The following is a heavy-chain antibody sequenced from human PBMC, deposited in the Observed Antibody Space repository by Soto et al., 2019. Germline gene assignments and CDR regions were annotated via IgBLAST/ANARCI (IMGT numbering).Heavy chain of an antibody. Sequence: PGGSLRLSFAASGFTFSSYSMNWVRQAPGKGLEWVSYISSSSSTIYYADSVKGRFTISRDNAKNSLYLQMNSLRDEDTAVYYCARDNSYYYGSGSYWDYYGMDVWGQGTTVTVSS. J-gene: IGHJ6*02. V-gene: IGHV3-48*02. D-gene: IGHD3-10*01. CDR2: ISSSSSTI. CDR3: ARDNSYYYGSGSYWDYYGMDV. CDR1: GFTFSSYS.